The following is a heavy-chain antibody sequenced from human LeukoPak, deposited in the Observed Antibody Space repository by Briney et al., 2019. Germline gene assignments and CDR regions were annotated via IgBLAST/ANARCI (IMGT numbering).Heavy chain of an antibody. J-gene: IGHJ4*02. CDR1: GFTFSSYN. V-gene: IGHV3-21*01. CDR3: AKDSFWRDSSGYYLDY. D-gene: IGHD3-22*01. Sequence: PGGSLRLSCAASGFTFSSYNMNWVRQAPGKGLEWVSSISSSSSYIYYTDSVKGRFTISRDNAKNSLYLQMNSLRAEDTAVYYCAKDSFWRDSSGYYLDYWGQGTLVTVSS. CDR2: ISSSSSYI.